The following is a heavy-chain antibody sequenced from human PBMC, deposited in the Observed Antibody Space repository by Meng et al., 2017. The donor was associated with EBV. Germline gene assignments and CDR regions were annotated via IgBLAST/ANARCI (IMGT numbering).Heavy chain of an antibody. D-gene: IGHD3-10*01. CDR1: GGPFRNYA. CDR3: ASESGRGYTPDY. CDR2: FLPTLGAP. Sequence: VVCAVVGKSPGSSVTVPGTTSGGPFRNYAISWVRQAPGQGLEWLGGFLPTLGAPNYAQKFHGRVSITADESTSTHYMDLSSLRSEDTAVYYCASESGRGYTPDYWGQGTLVTVSS. J-gene: IGHJ4*02. V-gene: IGHV1-69*01.